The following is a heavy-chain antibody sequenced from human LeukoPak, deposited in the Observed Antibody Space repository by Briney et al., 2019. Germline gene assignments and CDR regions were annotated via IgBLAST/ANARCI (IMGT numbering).Heavy chain of an antibody. J-gene: IGHJ4*02. Sequence: SETLSLTCNVSGDSVRGYYWNWIRQPPGKGVEYMGHIYHSGSANYNPSLTSRVTISIDTSKNHFSLKLNSVTAADTAVCYCARSGGYNYLSLHYWGQGSLVTVSS. CDR3: ARSGGYNYLSLHY. V-gene: IGHV4-59*02. CDR1: GDSVRGYY. D-gene: IGHD5-24*01. CDR2: IYHSGSA.